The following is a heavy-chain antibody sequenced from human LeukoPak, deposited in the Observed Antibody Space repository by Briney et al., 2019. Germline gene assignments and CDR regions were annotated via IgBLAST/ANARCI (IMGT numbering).Heavy chain of an antibody. D-gene: IGHD2-2*01. CDR2: ISGSGGST. Sequence: PGGSLRLSCAASGFTFSSYAMSWVRQAPGKGLEWVSAISGSGGSTYYADSVKGRFTISRDNAKNSLYLQMDSLRAEDTAVYYCARDVGAAMVPTFDYWGQGTLVTVSS. V-gene: IGHV3-23*01. CDR1: GFTFSSYA. J-gene: IGHJ4*02. CDR3: ARDVGAAMVPTFDY.